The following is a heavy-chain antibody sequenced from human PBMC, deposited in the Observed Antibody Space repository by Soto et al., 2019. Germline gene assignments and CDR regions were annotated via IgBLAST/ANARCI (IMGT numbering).Heavy chain of an antibody. CDR3: AEIQPVQGRLDV. D-gene: IGHD3-10*01. CDR2: IYYSGST. V-gene: IGHV4-39*01. CDR1: GGSISSSSYS. J-gene: IGHJ6*04. Sequence: QLQLQESGPGLVKPSETLSLTCTVSGGSISSSSYSWGWIRQPPGKGLEWIGSIYYSGSTYYKPSLKSRVTISADTSKNQFSRKLSAVTAADTAVYYWAEIQPVQGRLDVWGKGTTVTVSS.